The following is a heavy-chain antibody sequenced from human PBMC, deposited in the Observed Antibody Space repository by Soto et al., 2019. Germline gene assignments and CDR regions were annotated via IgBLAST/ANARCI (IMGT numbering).Heavy chain of an antibody. CDR3: STSPIATHGNF. V-gene: IGHV3-73*02. CDR1: GFTFSGST. D-gene: IGHD6-13*01. Sequence: EVQLVESGGGLVQPGGSLKLSCAASGFTFSGSTMHWVRQASGKGPEWVGRIQSKPNNYATAYAASVTGRFTISRDDSKNTADLQMNSLKTEATAVYHCSTSPIATHGNFWGQGTLVTVSS. J-gene: IGHJ4*02. CDR2: IQSKPNNYAT.